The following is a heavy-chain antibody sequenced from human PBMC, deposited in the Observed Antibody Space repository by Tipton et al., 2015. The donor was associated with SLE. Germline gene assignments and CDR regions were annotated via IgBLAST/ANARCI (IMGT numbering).Heavy chain of an antibody. V-gene: IGHV4-59*08. CDR2: VYYSGST. D-gene: IGHD5-12*01. Sequence: TLSLTCTVSGGALSTYYWSWIRQSPEKGLEWIGCVYYSGSTNYNPSLNSRVTISVDSSKSQLSLRLTSATAAETAVYYCARHREYSGHDYHYYYAMDVWGQGTTVSVSS. CDR1: GGALSTYY. CDR3: ARHREYSGHDYHYYYAMDV. J-gene: IGHJ6*02.